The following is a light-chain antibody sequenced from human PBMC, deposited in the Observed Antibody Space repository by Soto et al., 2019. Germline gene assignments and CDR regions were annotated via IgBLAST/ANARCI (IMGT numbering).Light chain of an antibody. Sequence: DIQMTQSPSSLSASVGDTVTITCRASQSIGSYLNWYQQKPGKAPELLIYAASSLESGVPPRFTGSGSGTDFTLTISSLQPEDFATYYCQKSYTTWTFDQGTKVEIK. CDR1: QSIGSY. CDR3: QKSYTTWT. V-gene: IGKV1-39*01. J-gene: IGKJ1*01. CDR2: AAS.